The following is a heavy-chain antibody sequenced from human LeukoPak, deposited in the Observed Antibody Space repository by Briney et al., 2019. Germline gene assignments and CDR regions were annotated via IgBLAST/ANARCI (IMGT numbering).Heavy chain of an antibody. CDR2: VFYSGSS. CDR3: AGRAARFFDY. Sequence: SETLSLTRTVSGDSLNSYYWTWTRQSPGEGLQWIGYVFYSGSSNYNASLRSRVAISVDTSKNQFSLKLTSVTAADTAVYYCAGRAARFFDYWGQGILVTVSS. CDR1: GDSLNSYY. J-gene: IGHJ4*02. D-gene: IGHD6-25*01. V-gene: IGHV4-59*01.